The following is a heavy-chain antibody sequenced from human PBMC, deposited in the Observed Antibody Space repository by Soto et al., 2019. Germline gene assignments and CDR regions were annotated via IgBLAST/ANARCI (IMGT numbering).Heavy chain of an antibody. J-gene: IGHJ4*02. V-gene: IGHV3-23*01. Sequence: EVQLLESGGGLVQPGGSLRLSCAASGFTFSSYAMRWVRQAPVKGLEWLSAISGSGGSTYYADSVKGRFTISRDNSKNTLYLQMNCLRAEDTAVYYCARRGSGSYYDYWGQGTLVTVSS. CDR3: ARRGSGSYYDY. CDR1: GFTFSSYA. CDR2: ISGSGGST. D-gene: IGHD1-26*01.